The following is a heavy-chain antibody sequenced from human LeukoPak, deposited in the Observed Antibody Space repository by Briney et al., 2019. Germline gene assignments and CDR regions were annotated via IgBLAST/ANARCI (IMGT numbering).Heavy chain of an antibody. J-gene: IGHJ4*02. CDR3: ARDPGLGLDY. CDR1: GYTFTGYY. CDR2: IIPIFGTA. Sequence: GASVKVSCKASGYTFTGYYMHWVRQAPGQGLEWMGGIIPIFGTANYAQKFQGRVTITADKSTSTAYMELSSLRSEDTAVYYCARDPGLGLDYWGQGTLVTVSS. V-gene: IGHV1-69*06.